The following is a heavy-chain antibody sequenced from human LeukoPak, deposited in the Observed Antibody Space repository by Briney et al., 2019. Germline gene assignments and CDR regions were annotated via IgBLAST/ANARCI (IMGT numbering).Heavy chain of an antibody. CDR2: ISYDGSNK. CDR1: GLTFSRYG. J-gene: IGHJ4*02. D-gene: IGHD6-19*01. CDR3: AKSGGGYSSGWFY. Sequence: PGGSLRLSCAASGLTFSRYGMRWVRQAPGKGLEWVAVISYDGSNKYYADSVKGRFTISRDNSKNTLYLQMNSLRAEDTAVYYCAKSGGGYSSGWFYWGQGTLVTVSS. V-gene: IGHV3-30*18.